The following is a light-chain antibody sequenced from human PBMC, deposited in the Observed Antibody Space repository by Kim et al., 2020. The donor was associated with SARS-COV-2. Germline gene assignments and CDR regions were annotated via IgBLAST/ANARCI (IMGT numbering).Light chain of an antibody. Sequence: SVSPGERATLSCRASQSVSSNLAWYQQKPGQAPRLLIYDASTRATGIPARFSGSGSGTEFTLTISSLQSEDFAAYYCQQYNNWPYTFGQGTKLEI. CDR1: QSVSSN. CDR2: DAS. CDR3: QQYNNWPYT. J-gene: IGKJ2*01. V-gene: IGKV3-15*01.